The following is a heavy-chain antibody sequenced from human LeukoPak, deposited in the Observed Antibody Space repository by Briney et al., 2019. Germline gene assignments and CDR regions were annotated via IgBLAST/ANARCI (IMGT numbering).Heavy chain of an antibody. CDR3: AKDLMATRDYYFDY. Sequence: GSLRLSCAASGFTFSSYGMHWVRQAPGKGLEWVAVIWYDGSNKYYADSVKGRFTISRDNSKNTLYLQMNSLRAEDTAVYYCAKDLMATRDYYFDYWGQGTLVTVSS. CDR2: IWYDGSNK. CDR1: GFTFSSYG. J-gene: IGHJ4*02. V-gene: IGHV3-33*06. D-gene: IGHD5-12*01.